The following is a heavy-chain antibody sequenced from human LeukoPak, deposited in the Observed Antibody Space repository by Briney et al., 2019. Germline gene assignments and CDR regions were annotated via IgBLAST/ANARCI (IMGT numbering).Heavy chain of an antibody. D-gene: IGHD1-26*01. CDR1: GFTFSSYS. J-gene: IGHJ4*02. CDR3: ARAPRYSGSYFDY. CDR2: ISSSSSCI. V-gene: IGHV3-21*01. Sequence: PGGSLRLSCAASGFTFSSYSMNWVRQAPGKGLEWVSSISSSSSCIYYADSVKGRFTISRDNAKNSLYLQMNSLRAEDTAVYYCARAPRYSGSYFDYWGQGTLVTVSS.